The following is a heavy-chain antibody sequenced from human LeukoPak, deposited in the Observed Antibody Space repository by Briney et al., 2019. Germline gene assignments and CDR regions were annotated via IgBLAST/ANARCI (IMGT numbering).Heavy chain of an antibody. Sequence: PGGSLRLSCAASGFTFSSYAMSCVRQAPGEGGEWVSAIPGSGDSTNYADSVKGRFPISRDNSKNTLYLQMNSLRAEDTAVYYCAKRSAVSYGYFDYWGQGTLVTVSS. CDR2: IPGSGDST. V-gene: IGHV3-23*01. CDR3: AKRSAVSYGYFDY. D-gene: IGHD1-26*01. J-gene: IGHJ4*02. CDR1: GFTFSSYA.